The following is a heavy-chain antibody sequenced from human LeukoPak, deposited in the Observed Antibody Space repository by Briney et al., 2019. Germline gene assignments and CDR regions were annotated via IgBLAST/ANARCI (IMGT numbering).Heavy chain of an antibody. Sequence: GGSLRLSCAASGFTFSSYWMHWVRQAPGKGLVWVSRINSDGSSTNYADSVKGRFTISRDSAKNTLYLQMNSLRAEDTAMYYCARAVYYSNYLGYWGQGTLVTVSS. D-gene: IGHD3-10*01. CDR3: ARAVYYSNYLGY. CDR1: GFTFSSYW. V-gene: IGHV3-74*01. CDR2: INSDGSST. J-gene: IGHJ4*01.